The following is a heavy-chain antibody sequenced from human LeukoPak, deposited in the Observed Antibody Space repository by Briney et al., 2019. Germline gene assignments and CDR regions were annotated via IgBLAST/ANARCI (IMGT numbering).Heavy chain of an antibody. Sequence: GGSLRLSCAASGFTFSNAWMSWVRQAPGKGLEWVGRIKSKTDGGTTDYAAPVKGRFTISRDDSKNTLYLQMNSLKTEDTAVYYCTTDYCSGGSCHSPGPDLFGYWGQGTLVTVSS. CDR3: TTDYCSGGSCHSPGPDLFGY. CDR2: IKSKTDGGTT. J-gene: IGHJ4*02. CDR1: GFTFSNAW. V-gene: IGHV3-15*01. D-gene: IGHD2-15*01.